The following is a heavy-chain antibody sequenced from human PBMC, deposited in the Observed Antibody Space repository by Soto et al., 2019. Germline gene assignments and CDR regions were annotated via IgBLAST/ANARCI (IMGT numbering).Heavy chain of an antibody. Sequence: VRLLESGGGLEQPGGSLRLSCVISGFTFDNYAMSWVRQAPGKRLEWVSAISGGGGGTYYADSVRGRFIISRDNSKNTVYLQVNGLRTEDTAVYYCAKDVHYDSSGGLDSWGQGTLVTVSS. CDR1: GFTFDNYA. D-gene: IGHD3-22*01. V-gene: IGHV3-23*01. CDR2: ISGGGGGT. J-gene: IGHJ4*02. CDR3: AKDVHYDSSGGLDS.